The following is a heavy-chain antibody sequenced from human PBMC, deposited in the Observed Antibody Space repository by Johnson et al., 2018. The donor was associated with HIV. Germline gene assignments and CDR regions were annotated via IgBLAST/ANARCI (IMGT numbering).Heavy chain of an antibody. D-gene: IGHD5-18*01. V-gene: IGHV3-33*01. CDR1: GFTFSSYG. Sequence: QVQLVESGGGLVQPGRSLRLSCAASGFTFSSYGMHWVRQAPGKGLEWVAVIWYDGSNKYYADSVKGRFTISRDNSKNTLSLQMNSLRAEDTAVYYCAREGYSYGYDAFDIWGQGTMVTVSS. CDR3: AREGYSYGYDAFDI. CDR2: IWYDGSNK. J-gene: IGHJ3*02.